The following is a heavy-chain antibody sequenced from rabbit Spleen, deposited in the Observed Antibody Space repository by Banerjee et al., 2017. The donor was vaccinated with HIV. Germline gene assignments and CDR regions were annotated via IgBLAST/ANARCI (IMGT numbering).Heavy chain of an antibody. CDR3: ARDLAGVIGWNFGW. J-gene: IGHJ4*01. CDR1: GFSFNNNYI. CDR2: IVPIFGVT. D-gene: IGHD4-1*01. Sequence: QSLEESGGDLVKPGASLTLTCTASGFSFNNNYIMRWVRQAPGKGLEWIGYIVPIFGVTYYANWVNGRFTISSHNAQNTLYLQLNSLTVADTATYFCARDLAGVIGWNFGWWGPGTLVTVS. V-gene: IGHV1S40*01.